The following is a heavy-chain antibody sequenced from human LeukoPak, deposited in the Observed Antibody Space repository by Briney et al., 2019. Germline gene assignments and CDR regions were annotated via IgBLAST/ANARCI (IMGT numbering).Heavy chain of an antibody. J-gene: IGHJ3*02. CDR1: GFTFSSYA. CDR2: ISGSGGST. CDR3: AKAIRRGIAAPTDAFDI. V-gene: IGHV3-23*01. Sequence: GGSLRLSCAASGFTFSSYAMSWVRQAPGKGLEWVSAISGSGGSTYYADSVKGRFTISRDNSKNTLYLQMNSLRAEDTAVYYCAKAIRRGIAAPTDAFDIWGQGTMVTVSS. D-gene: IGHD6-13*01.